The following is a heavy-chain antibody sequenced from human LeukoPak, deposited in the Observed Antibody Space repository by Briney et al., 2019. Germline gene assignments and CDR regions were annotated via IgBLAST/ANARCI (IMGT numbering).Heavy chain of an antibody. CDR2: IWYDGGNK. V-gene: IGHV3-33*01. CDR3: AREFGGSGSYYNPDY. J-gene: IGHJ4*02. D-gene: IGHD3-10*01. CDR1: GFTFSSYG. Sequence: GGSLRLSCAASGFTFSSYGMHWVRQAPGKGLEWVAVIWYDGGNKYYADSVKGRFTISRDNSKNTLYLQMNSLRAEDTAVYYCAREFGGSGSYYNPDYWSQGTLVTVSS.